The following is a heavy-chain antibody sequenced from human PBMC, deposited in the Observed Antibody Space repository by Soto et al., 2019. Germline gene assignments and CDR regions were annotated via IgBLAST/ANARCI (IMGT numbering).Heavy chain of an antibody. D-gene: IGHD2-2*01. CDR3: AKLIGYCSSISCYDAFDI. CDR1: GFTFSSYG. J-gene: IGHJ3*02. Sequence: QVQLVESGGGVVQPGRSLRLSCVASGFTFSSYGMHWVRQAPGKGLEWVAVISYDGSNKYYADSVKGRFTISRDNSKNTLYLQMNSLRAEDTAVYYCAKLIGYCSSISCYDAFDIWGQGTMVTVSS. CDR2: ISYDGSNK. V-gene: IGHV3-30*18.